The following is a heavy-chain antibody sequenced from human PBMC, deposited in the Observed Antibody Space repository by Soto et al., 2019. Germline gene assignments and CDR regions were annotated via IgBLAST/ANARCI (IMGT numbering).Heavy chain of an antibody. CDR2: IYHSGST. V-gene: IGHV4-30-2*01. J-gene: IGHJ5*02. CDR3: AREASAYCGGDCYSNWFDP. D-gene: IGHD2-21*02. Sequence: SETLSLTCAVSGCSISSGGYSWSWIRQPPGKGLEWIGYIYHSGSTYYSPSLKSRVTISVDRSKNQFSLKLSSVTAADTAVYYCAREASAYCGGDCYSNWFDPWGQGTLVTVSS. CDR1: GCSISSGGYS.